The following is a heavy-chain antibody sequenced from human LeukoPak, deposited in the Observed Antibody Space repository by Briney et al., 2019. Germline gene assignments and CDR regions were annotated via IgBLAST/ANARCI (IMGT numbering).Heavy chain of an antibody. Sequence: PGGSLRLSCAASGFTFSSYAMSWVRQAPGKGLEWVSSISGSGGRTHYADSVRGRFTISRDNSKNTLYLQMDSLRAEDTAVYYCARGPDEAAKLDGGSYYYYYMDVWGKGTTVTVSS. V-gene: IGHV3-23*01. CDR1: GFTFSSYA. CDR3: ARGPDEAAKLDGGSYYYYYMDV. D-gene: IGHD6-13*01. J-gene: IGHJ6*03. CDR2: ISGSGGRT.